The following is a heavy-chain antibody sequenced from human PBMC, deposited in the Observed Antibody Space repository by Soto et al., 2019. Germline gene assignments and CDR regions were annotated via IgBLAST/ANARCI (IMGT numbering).Heavy chain of an antibody. J-gene: IGHJ4*02. V-gene: IGHV3-21*01. CDR3: AREKALMGDDILTGCYLDY. Sequence: GGSLRLSCAASGFTFSSYSMNWVRQAPGKGLEWVSSISSSSSYIYYVDSVKGRFTISRDNAKNSLYLQMNSLRAEDTAVYYCAREKALMGDDILTGCYLDYWGQGTLVTVSS. CDR1: GFTFSSYS. D-gene: IGHD3-9*01. CDR2: ISSSSSYI.